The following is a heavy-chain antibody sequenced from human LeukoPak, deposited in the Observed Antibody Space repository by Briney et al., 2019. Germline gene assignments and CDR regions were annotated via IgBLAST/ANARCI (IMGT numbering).Heavy chain of an antibody. Sequence: PGGSLRLSCVASGFTFSSYAMTWVRQVPGKGLEWVALITHTGGDSYYADSVKGRFAISRDNSKNTLYLEMNDLRAEDTALYFCGKDKTTYNWWEVIESWGQGALVTVSS. CDR3: GKDKTTYNWWEVIES. CDR2: ITHTGGDS. CDR1: GFTFSSYA. D-gene: IGHD1-1*01. J-gene: IGHJ4*02. V-gene: IGHV3-23*01.